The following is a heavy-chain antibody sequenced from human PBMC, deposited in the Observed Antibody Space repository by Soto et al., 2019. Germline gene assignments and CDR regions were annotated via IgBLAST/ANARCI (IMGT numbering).Heavy chain of an antibody. Sequence: GXSVNFSFQASVYSFTTYNIHWVRQAPGQGLEWMGIINPSGGSTNYAQRFQGRVTMTSDTSTSTVYMELSSLRTDDTAVYYCARVVVPTTVTTSNWFDHWGQGSLVTVSA. CDR3: ARVVVPTTVTTSNWFDH. J-gene: IGHJ5*02. CDR1: VYSFTTYN. V-gene: IGHV1-46*01. CDR2: INPSGGST. D-gene: IGHD4-17*01.